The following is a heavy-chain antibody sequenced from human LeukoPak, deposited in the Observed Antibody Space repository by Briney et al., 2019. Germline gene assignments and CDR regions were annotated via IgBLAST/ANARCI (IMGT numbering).Heavy chain of an antibody. CDR2: IDPSDSYT. Sequence: GESLKISCKGSGYTCTSYWITWVRQMPGKGLEWMGRIDPSDSYTNYSPSFQGHVTISTDKSFSTAYLQWSSLKASDTAMYYCAGHKGIGTDFDYWGQGTLVTVSS. CDR3: AGHKGIGTDFDY. CDR1: GYTCTSYW. J-gene: IGHJ4*02. V-gene: IGHV5-10-1*01. D-gene: IGHD6-13*01.